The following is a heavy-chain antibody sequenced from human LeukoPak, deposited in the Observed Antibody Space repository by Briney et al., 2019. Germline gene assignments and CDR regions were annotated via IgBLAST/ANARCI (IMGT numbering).Heavy chain of an antibody. J-gene: IGHJ4*02. D-gene: IGHD2-2*02. V-gene: IGHV4-31*03. CDR3: ARVAVPAAINY. CDR1: GGSISSGGYY. CDR2: IYYSGST. Sequence: SGTLSLTCTVSGGSISSGGYYWSWIRQHPGKGLEWIGYIYYSGSTYYNPSLKSRVTISVDTSKNQFSLKLSSVTAADTAVYYCARVAVPAAINYWGQGTLVTVSS.